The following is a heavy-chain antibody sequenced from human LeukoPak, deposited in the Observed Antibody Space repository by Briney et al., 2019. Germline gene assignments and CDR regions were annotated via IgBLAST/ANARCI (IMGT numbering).Heavy chain of an antibody. V-gene: IGHV4-59*01. J-gene: IGHJ4*02. CDR2: IYYSGST. Sequence: SETLSLTCTVSGGSISNCYWSWIRQPPGKGLEWIGYIYYSGSTNYNPSLKSRVIISVDTSKNQFSLKLSSVAAADTAVYYCARDYGDYFDYWGQGTLVTVSS. CDR1: GGSISNCY. D-gene: IGHD4-17*01. CDR3: ARDYGDYFDY.